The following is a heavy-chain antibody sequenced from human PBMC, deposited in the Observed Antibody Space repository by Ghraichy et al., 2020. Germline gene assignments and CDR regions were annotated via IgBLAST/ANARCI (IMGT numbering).Heavy chain of an antibody. Sequence: GGSLRLSCAASGFTFSSYAMTWVRQAPGKGLEWVSSISGSGRGTYYADSVKGWITISRDNSKNTLYLQMKSLRGEDTAVYYCAKDVREATTTPYHFDYWGRGTLVTVSS. CDR2: ISGSGRGT. J-gene: IGHJ4*02. CDR3: AKDVREATTTPYHFDY. D-gene: IGHD5-12*01. CDR1: GFTFSSYA. V-gene: IGHV3-23*01.